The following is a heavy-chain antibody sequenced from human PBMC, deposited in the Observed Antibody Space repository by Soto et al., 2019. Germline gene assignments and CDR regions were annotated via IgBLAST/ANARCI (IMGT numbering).Heavy chain of an antibody. CDR1: GGSISSGGYS. V-gene: IGHV4-30-2*01. J-gene: IGHJ4*02. Sequence: QLQLQESGSGLVKPSQTLSLTCAVSGGSISSGGYSWSWIRQPPGKGLEWIGYIYHSGSTYYNPSLKSRVTMSVAWSKNQFSRKLGSVTAADTAVYYCAAGGGLPRYYWGQGTLVTVSS. CDR2: IYHSGST. CDR3: AAGGGLPRYY. D-gene: IGHD5-12*01.